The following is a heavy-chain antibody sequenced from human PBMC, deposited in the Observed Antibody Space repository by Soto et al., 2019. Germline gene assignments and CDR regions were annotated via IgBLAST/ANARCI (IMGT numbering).Heavy chain of an antibody. J-gene: IGHJ6*02. D-gene: IGHD6-13*01. CDR3: ARCGSSWYYVGLGETGEYYYYGMDV. Sequence: EASVKVSCKASGYTFTSYGISWVRQAPGQGLEWMGWISAYNGNTNYAQKLQGRVTMTTDTSTSTAYMELRSLRSDDTAVYYCARCGSSWYYVGLGETGEYYYYGMDVWGQGTTVTVS. CDR1: GYTFTSYG. V-gene: IGHV1-18*01. CDR2: ISAYNGNT.